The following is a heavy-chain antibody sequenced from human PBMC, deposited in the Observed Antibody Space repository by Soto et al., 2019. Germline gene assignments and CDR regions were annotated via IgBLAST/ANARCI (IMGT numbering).Heavy chain of an antibody. CDR3: GRGGWEQQRVGGRGGMDA. CDR1: GGTFSSYA. CDR2: IIPIFGTA. D-gene: IGHD6-13*01. J-gene: IGHJ6*02. Sequence: QVQLVQSGAEVKKPGSSVKVSCKASGGTFSSYAISWVRQAPGQGLEWMGGIIPIFGTANYAQKFQGRVTITADKPPSTAKWGVRSLRPKDPPGISGGRGGWEQQRVGGRGGMDAGGQGTTVTVSS. V-gene: IGHV1-69*06.